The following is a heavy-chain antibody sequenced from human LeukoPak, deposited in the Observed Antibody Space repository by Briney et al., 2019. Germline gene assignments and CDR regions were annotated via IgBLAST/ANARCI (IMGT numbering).Heavy chain of an antibody. D-gene: IGHD7-27*01. CDR1: GYTFTSYD. Sequence: RASVKVSCKASGYTFTSYDINWGRQATGQGLEWMGWMNPNSGNTGYAQKFHGSVTMTRNTTISTAYMDLSSLRSEATAVSYCAGGLGTVYYYYGMDVWGQGPTVTVSS. CDR2: MNPNSGNT. J-gene: IGHJ6*02. CDR3: AGGLGTVYYYYGMDV. V-gene: IGHV1-8*01.